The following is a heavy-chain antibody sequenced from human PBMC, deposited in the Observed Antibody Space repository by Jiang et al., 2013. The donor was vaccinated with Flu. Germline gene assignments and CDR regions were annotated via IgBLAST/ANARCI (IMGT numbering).Heavy chain of an antibody. J-gene: IGHJ4*02. CDR2: IYPGDSDT. CDR3: ARRLQLWETFDY. D-gene: IGHD1-1*01. Sequence: LKISCKGSGYSFTSYWIAWVLQMPGKGLEWMGVIYPGDSDTKYSPSFQGQVTISADKSISTAYLQWSSLKASDTALYYCARRLQLWETFDYWGQGTLVTVSS. CDR1: GYSFTSYW. V-gene: IGHV5-51*01.